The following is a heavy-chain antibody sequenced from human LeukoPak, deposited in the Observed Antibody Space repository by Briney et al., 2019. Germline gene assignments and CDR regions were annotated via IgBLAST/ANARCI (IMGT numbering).Heavy chain of an antibody. CDR3: ARAYYYDSSGYYGS. J-gene: IGHJ5*02. CDR1: GGTFSSYA. Sequence: PVKVSCKASGGTFSSYAISWVRQAPGQGLEWMGGIIPIFGTANYAQKFQGRVTITTDESTSTAYMELSSLRSEDTAVYYCARAYYYDSSGYYGSWGQGTLVTVSS. D-gene: IGHD3-22*01. CDR2: IIPIFGTA. V-gene: IGHV1-69*05.